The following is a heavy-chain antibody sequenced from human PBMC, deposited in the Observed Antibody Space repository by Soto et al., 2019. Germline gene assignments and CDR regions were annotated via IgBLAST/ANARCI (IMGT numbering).Heavy chain of an antibody. CDR1: GFTFSSYK. D-gene: IGHD3-16*01. CDR2: ISHSGRTT. V-gene: IGHV3-48*03. CDR3: ARALFGSYYYCYHLDV. J-gene: IGHJ6*02. Sequence: EVKLVESGGGLVQPGGSLRLSCAASGFTFSSYKMNWVRQAPGKGLEWVSYISHSGRTTSYADSVMGRFTISRDDAKNYLYLQMPSLSAEDTAIYFCARALFGSYYYCYHLDVWGQGTTVTVSS.